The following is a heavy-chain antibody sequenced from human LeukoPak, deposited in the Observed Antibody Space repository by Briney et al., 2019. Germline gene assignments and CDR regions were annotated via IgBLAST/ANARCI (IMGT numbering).Heavy chain of an antibody. CDR3: ARKAYCSGGTCSHYYCVDV. Sequence: GGSLRLSCAASGFTFSNYGMHWVRQAPGKGLEWLAFIRYDGSNKYYADSVKGRFTISRDNSKNTLYLQMNSLRAEDTAVYYCARKAYCSGGTCSHYYCVDVWGKGTTVTISS. J-gene: IGHJ6*03. D-gene: IGHD2-15*01. V-gene: IGHV3-30*02. CDR1: GFTFSNYG. CDR2: IRYDGSNK.